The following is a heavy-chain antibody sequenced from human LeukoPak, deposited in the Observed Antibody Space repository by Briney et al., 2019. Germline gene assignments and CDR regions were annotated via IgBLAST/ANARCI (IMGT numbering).Heavy chain of an antibody. CDR3: ARVAAADYFDY. V-gene: IGHV4-34*01. D-gene: IGHD6-13*01. J-gene: IGHJ4*02. CDR1: GGSFSGYY. Sequence: SGTLSLTCAVYGGSFSGYYWSWIRQPPGKGLEWIGEINHSGSTNYNPSLKSRVTISVDTSKNQFSLKLNSVTTADTAVYYCARVAAADYFDYWGQGTLVTVSS. CDR2: INHSGST.